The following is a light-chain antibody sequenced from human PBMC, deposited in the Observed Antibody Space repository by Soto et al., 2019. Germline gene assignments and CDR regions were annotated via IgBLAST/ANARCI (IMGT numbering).Light chain of an antibody. J-gene: IGKJ1*01. V-gene: IGKV1-27*01. CDR1: QDISNF. Sequence: DIEMTQSPSFLSASVGDRVTITCRASQDISNFLAWYQQKPGKAPKLLIYAAFTLQSGVPSRFSGSGSGTDFTLTISGLQPEDVATYYCQKYDSAPRTFGQGTKVEIK. CDR2: AAF. CDR3: QKYDSAPRT.